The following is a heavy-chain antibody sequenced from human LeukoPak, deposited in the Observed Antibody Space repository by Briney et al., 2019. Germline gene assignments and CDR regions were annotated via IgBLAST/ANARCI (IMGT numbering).Heavy chain of an antibody. CDR1: GFAFSDYY. CDR3: ARDRSSGGAFDI. D-gene: IGHD3-10*01. Sequence: GGSLRLSCAGSGFAFSDYYMTWLRQAPGKGLEWISYITSSGSTIHYADSVKGRFTISRDNAKNSVYLEMNDLRLEDTALYYCARDRSSGGAFDIWGRGTMVTVSS. CDR2: ITSSGSTI. J-gene: IGHJ3*02. V-gene: IGHV3-11*01.